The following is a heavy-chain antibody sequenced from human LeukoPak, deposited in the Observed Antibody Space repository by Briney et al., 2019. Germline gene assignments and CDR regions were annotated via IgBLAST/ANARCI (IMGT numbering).Heavy chain of an antibody. J-gene: IGHJ4*02. CDR1: GGSISSSSYY. CDR3: ARRWDIPYYFDY. Sequence: SETLSLTCTVSGGSISSSSYYWGWIRQPPGKGLEWIGEINHSGSTNYNPSLKSRVTISVDTSKNQFSLKLSSVTAADTAVYYCARRWDIPYYFDYWGQGTLVTVSS. CDR2: INHSGST. V-gene: IGHV4-39*07. D-gene: IGHD2-15*01.